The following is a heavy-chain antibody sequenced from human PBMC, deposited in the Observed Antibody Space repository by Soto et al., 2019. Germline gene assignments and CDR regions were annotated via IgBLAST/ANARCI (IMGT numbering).Heavy chain of an antibody. CDR3: AKDPIYYGSGRLPPLDAFDI. D-gene: IGHD3-10*01. CDR2: IWNDGSNE. J-gene: IGHJ3*02. Sequence: GGSLRLSCEASGFNFSSYGIHWVRQAPGKGLEWVAIIWNDGSNEYYADSVKGRFTISRDNSKNTVYLQVSKLRAEDTAVYYCAKDPIYYGSGRLPPLDAFDIWGQGTMVTVSS. V-gene: IGHV3-33*06. CDR1: GFNFSSYG.